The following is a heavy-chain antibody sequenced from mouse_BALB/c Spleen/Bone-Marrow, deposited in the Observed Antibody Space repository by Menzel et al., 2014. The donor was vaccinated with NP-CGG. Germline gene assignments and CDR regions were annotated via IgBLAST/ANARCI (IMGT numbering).Heavy chain of an antibody. V-gene: IGHV4-1*02. CDR2: INPDSNTI. CDR1: GFDFRRYW. J-gene: IGHJ3*01. CDR3: ARLGYYGSFAY. D-gene: IGHD1-2*01. Sequence: EVQLQQSGGGLVQPGGSLKLSCAASGFDFRRYWMSWVRQAPGKGLEWIGEINPDSNTINYTPSLKDKFIISRDNAKNTLYLQMSKVRSEDTALYYCARLGYYGSFAYWGQGTLVTVSA.